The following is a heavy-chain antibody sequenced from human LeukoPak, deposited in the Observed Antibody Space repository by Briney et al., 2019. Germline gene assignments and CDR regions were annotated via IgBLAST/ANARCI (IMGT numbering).Heavy chain of an antibody. CDR1: GGSVSSGSYY. D-gene: IGHD4-11*01. J-gene: IGHJ5*02. V-gene: IGHV4-61*01. CDR3: ARGLDYKGNWFDP. Sequence: SETLSLTCTVSGGSVSSGSYYWSWIRQPPGRGLEWIGYIYHSGSTYYNPSLKSRVTISVDRSKNQFSLKLSSVTAADTAVYYCARGLDYKGNWFDPWGQGTLVTVSS. CDR2: IYHSGST.